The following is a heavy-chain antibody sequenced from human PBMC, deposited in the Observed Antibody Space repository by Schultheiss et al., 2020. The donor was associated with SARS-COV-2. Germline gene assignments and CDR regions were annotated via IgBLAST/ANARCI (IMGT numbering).Heavy chain of an antibody. J-gene: IGHJ4*02. V-gene: IGHV1-18*04. CDR2: ISGHNGDT. Sequence: ASVKVSCKASGYTFTDHYMHWERQAPGQGLAWVGWISGHNGDTSYGLEFQGRVTMTADTSTSTAYMELSSLRSEDTAVYYCARAPYLSGLWFGDYWGQGTLVTVSS. CDR3: ARAPYLSGLWFGDY. D-gene: IGHD3-10*01. CDR1: GYTFTDHY.